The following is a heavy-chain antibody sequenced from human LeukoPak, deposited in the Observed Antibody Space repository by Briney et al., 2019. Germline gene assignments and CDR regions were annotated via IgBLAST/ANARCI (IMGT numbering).Heavy chain of an antibody. CDR2: IWYDGSNK. Sequence: GGSLRLSCAASGVTFRRYGMGGGREAPGKGGEWLAVIWYDGSNKYYAASVTRRFTISRDNSKNTLYLQMNSLRAEDTAVYYCARGSVYGMDVWGQGATVTVSS. CDR1: GVTFRRYG. D-gene: IGHD3-10*01. V-gene: IGHV3-33*07. CDR3: ARGSVYGMDV. J-gene: IGHJ6*02.